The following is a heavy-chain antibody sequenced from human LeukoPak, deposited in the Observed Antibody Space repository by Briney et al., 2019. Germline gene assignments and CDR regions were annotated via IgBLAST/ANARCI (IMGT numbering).Heavy chain of an antibody. D-gene: IGHD3-22*01. CDR2: IYYSGST. Sequence: SETLSLTCIVSAGSTRGYYWSWIRQPPGKGLEWIGYIYYSGSTKYNPSLKSRVTISVDTSERQFSLKLSSVTAADTAAYYWARHMTVTYDAFDIWGQGTMVTVSS. V-gene: IGHV4-59*08. CDR3: ARHMTVTYDAFDI. CDR1: AGSTRGYY. J-gene: IGHJ3*02.